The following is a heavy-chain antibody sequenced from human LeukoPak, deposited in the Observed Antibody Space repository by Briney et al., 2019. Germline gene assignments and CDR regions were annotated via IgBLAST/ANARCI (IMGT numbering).Heavy chain of an antibody. V-gene: IGHV4-30-2*01. CDR3: ARKLGYCSSTSCYGVWFDP. J-gene: IGHJ5*02. D-gene: IGHD2-2*01. CDR2: IYHSGST. CDR1: GGSISSGGYS. Sequence: PSETLSLTCAVSGGSISSGGYSWSWIRQPPGKGLEWIGYIYHSGSTYYNPSLKGRVTISVDRSKNQFSLKLSSVTAADTAVYYCARKLGYCSSTSCYGVWFDPWGQGTLVTVSS.